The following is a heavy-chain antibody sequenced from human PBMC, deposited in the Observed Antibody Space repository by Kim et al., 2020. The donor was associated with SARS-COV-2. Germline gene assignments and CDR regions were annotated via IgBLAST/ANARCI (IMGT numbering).Heavy chain of an antibody. CDR3: ARAKELRFLDWTPGVHY. D-gene: IGHD3-9*01. Sequence: GGSLRLSCAASGFTFSDYWMSWVRQAPGKGLEWVANIKQDGSEKYYVDSVKGRFTISRDNAKNSLYVQMNSLRAEDTAVYYCARAKELRFLDWTPGVHY. V-gene: IGHV3-7*01. CDR1: GFTFSDYW. J-gene: IGHJ4*01. CDR2: IKQDGSEK.